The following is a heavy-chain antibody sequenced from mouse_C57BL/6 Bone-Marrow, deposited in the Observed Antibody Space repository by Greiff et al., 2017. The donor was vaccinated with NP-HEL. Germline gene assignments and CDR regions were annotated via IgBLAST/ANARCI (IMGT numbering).Heavy chain of an antibody. CDR1: GFTFSSYG. D-gene: IGHD1-1*01. Sequence: EVKLMESGGDLVKPGGSLKLSCAASGFTFSSYGMSWVRQTPDKRLEWVATISSGGSYTYYPDSVKGRFTISRDNAKNTLYLQMSSLNAEDTAMYYCARLLYYGSSYDYWGQGTTLTVSS. CDR2: ISSGGSYT. V-gene: IGHV5-6*01. CDR3: ARLLYYGSSYDY. J-gene: IGHJ2*01.